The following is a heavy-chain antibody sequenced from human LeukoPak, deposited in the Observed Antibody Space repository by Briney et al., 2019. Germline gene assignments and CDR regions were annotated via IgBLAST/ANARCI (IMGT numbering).Heavy chain of an antibody. D-gene: IGHD6-19*01. CDR1: GFTFSSFA. CDR3: AKERSSGWPFDY. CDR2: ISGSARRT. Sequence: GGSLRLSCAGSGFTFSSFAMNWVRQAPGKGLEWVSAISGSARRTYYADSVKGRFTISRDNSKNTLYLQVNSLRADDTAVYYCAKERSSGWPFDYWGQGTLVTVSS. J-gene: IGHJ4*02. V-gene: IGHV3-23*01.